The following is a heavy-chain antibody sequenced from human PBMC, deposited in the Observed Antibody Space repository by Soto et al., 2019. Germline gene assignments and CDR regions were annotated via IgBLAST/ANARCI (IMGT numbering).Heavy chain of an antibody. CDR3: ANFYYDSSGYYGAFDS. CDR2: IHYSGRT. V-gene: IGHV4-39*02. Sequence: LSLTCTVSVGSISSDSYYWGWIRQPPRKGLEWIGSIHYSGRTYYNPSLKSRVTISVDTSEKHFSLKVNSVTAADTAVYYCANFYYDSSGYYGAFDSWGQGTLVTVSS. J-gene: IGHJ4*02. CDR1: VGSISSDSYY. D-gene: IGHD3-22*01.